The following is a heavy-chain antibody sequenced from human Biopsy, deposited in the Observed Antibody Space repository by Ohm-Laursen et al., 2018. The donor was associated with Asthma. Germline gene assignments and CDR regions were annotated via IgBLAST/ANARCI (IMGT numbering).Heavy chain of an antibody. Sequence: SVKVSCKSLGGTFNTYVNGWVRQAPGQGLEWMGGINSVFGTTTYSQKFQDRVTITADDSTSTVYMELSSLRSEDTAVYYCARKAGSCISRTCYSLDFWGQGTLVTVSS. CDR1: GGTFNTYV. D-gene: IGHD2-2*01. CDR2: INSVFGTT. CDR3: ARKAGSCISRTCYSLDF. J-gene: IGHJ4*02. V-gene: IGHV1-69*13.